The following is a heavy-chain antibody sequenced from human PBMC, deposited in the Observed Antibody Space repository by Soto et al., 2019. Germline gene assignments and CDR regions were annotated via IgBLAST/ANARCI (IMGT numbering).Heavy chain of an antibody. CDR2: ISYDGSNK. J-gene: IGHJ6*02. CDR1: GFTFSSYA. D-gene: IGHD4-4*01. V-gene: IGHV3-30-3*01. CDR3: ARDLGRLHTHYYCYGMDV. Sequence: QVQLVESGGGVVQPGRSLRLSCAASGFTFSSYAMHWVRQAPGKGLEWVAVISYDGSNKYYADSVKGRFTISRDNSKNTLYLQMNSLRAEYTAVYYSARDLGRLHTHYYCYGMDVWGQGTTVTVSS.